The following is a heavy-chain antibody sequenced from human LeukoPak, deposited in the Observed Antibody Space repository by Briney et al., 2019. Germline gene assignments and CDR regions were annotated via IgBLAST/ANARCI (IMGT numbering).Heavy chain of an antibody. Sequence: GGSLRLSCAASGFTFSSYWMHWVRQAPGKGLVWVSRINSDGSSTSYADSVKGRFTISRDNAKNTLYLQMNSLRAEDTAVYYCARSIRFLNWFDPWGQGTLVTVSS. J-gene: IGHJ5*02. CDR3: ARSIRFLNWFDP. D-gene: IGHD3-3*01. CDR1: GFTFSSYW. V-gene: IGHV3-74*01. CDR2: INSDGSST.